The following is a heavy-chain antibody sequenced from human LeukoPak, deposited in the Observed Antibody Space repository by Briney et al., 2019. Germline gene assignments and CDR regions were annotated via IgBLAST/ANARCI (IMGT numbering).Heavy chain of an antibody. CDR2: INNSGST. D-gene: IGHD2-2*01. V-gene: IGHV4-34*01. CDR1: GGSFSGYY. CDR3: PRGIVLLPAATAYFDL. Sequence: PSETLSLTCAAYGGSFSGYYWSWIRQPPGKGLDWIGEINNSGSTNYNPSLKSRVTISVDTSKNQFSLKLSTVTAADTPVYYLPRGIVLLPAATAYFDLWRRGTLPPVSS. J-gene: IGHJ2*01.